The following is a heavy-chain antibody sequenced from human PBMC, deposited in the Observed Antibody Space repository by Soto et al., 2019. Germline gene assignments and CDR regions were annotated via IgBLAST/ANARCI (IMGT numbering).Heavy chain of an antibody. J-gene: IGHJ5*02. D-gene: IGHD2-15*01. Sequence: ASVKVSCKASGYTFTSYGISWVRQAPGQGLEWMGWISAYNGNTNYAQKLQGRVTMTTDTSTSTAYMELRSLRSDDTAVYYCARTYIVVVVAATPNWFDPWGQGTLVTVSS. CDR3: ARTYIVVVVAATPNWFDP. CDR1: GYTFTSYG. V-gene: IGHV1-18*04. CDR2: ISAYNGNT.